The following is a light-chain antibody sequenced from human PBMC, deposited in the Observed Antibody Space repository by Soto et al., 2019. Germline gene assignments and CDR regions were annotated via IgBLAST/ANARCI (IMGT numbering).Light chain of an antibody. CDR1: SSDIGSYNH. Sequence: QSVLTQPASVSGSPGQSITISCSGTSSDIGSYNHVARYQQFPGKSPKLMIYAVSDRPSGVSDRFSGSKSGITASLTISGLQTEDEADYYCISYTDRQSYLFGTGTKVTVL. CDR2: AVS. CDR3: ISYTDRQSYL. J-gene: IGLJ1*01. V-gene: IGLV2-14*03.